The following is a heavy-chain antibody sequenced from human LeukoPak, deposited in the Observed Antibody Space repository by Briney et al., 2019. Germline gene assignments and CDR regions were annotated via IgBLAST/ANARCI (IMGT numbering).Heavy chain of an antibody. D-gene: IGHD3-22*01. CDR1: GGTFSSYA. Sequence: SVKVSCKASGGTFSSYAISWVRQAPGQGLEWMGGIIPIFGTANYAQKFQGRVTTTTDESTSTAYMELSSLRSEDTAVYYCARDGDYYDSSGYTIDAFDIWGQGTMVTVSS. CDR3: ARDGDYYDSSGYTIDAFDI. J-gene: IGHJ3*02. V-gene: IGHV1-69*05. CDR2: IIPIFGTA.